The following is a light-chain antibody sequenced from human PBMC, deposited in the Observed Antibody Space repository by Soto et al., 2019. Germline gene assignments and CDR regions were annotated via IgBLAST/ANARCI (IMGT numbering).Light chain of an antibody. J-gene: IGKJ1*01. CDR3: QQYHNWPPDRT. CDR2: GAS. Sequence: EIVMTQSPATLSVSPGERATLSCRASQSVGSNLAWYQQKPGQAPRLLIYGASTRATGIPARFSGSGSGTESTLTISSLQSEDFAIYFCQQYHNWPPDRTFGQGTKVEIK. V-gene: IGKV3-15*01. CDR1: QSVGSN.